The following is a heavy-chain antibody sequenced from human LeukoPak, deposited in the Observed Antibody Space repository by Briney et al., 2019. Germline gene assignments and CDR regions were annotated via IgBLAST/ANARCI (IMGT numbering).Heavy chain of an antibody. CDR3: TTVNRREGY. Sequence: GGSLRLSCAASGFTFSTYAMTWVRQAPGKGLEWVSLISGTGGSTYYADSVKGRFTISRDNSKNTLYLQMNSLRAEDTAVYYCTTVNRREGYWGQGTLVTVSS. CDR1: GFTFSTYA. D-gene: IGHD5-24*01. J-gene: IGHJ4*02. V-gene: IGHV3-23*01. CDR2: ISGTGGST.